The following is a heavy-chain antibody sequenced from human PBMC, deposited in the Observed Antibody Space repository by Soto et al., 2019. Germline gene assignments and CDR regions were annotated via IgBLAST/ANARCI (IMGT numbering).Heavy chain of an antibody. Sequence: PGGSLRLSCAASGFTFSSYAMSWVRQALGKGLEWVSAIGGSGGSSYYADSVKGRFTISRDNSKNTLYLQMDSLRADDTAVYYCAKDHGYTSSWFFCMDVWGQGTSVTVSS. CDR2: IGGSGGSS. J-gene: IGHJ6*02. CDR3: AKDHGYTSSWFFCMDV. CDR1: GFTFSSYA. V-gene: IGHV3-23*01. D-gene: IGHD6-13*01.